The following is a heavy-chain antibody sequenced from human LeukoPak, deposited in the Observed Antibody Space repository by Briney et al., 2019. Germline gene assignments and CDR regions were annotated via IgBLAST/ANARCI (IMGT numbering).Heavy chain of an antibody. V-gene: IGHV1-3*01. D-gene: IGHD6-19*01. CDR1: GYTFTSYA. CDR2: IDAGNGNT. Sequence: ASVKVSCKASGYTFTSYAIHWVRQAPGQRLEWMGWIDAGNGNTKYSQEFQGRVTMTTDTSTSTAYMELRSLRSDDTAVYYCARGGSSGWRTPNDDYWGQGTLVTVSS. J-gene: IGHJ4*02. CDR3: ARGGSSGWRTPNDDY.